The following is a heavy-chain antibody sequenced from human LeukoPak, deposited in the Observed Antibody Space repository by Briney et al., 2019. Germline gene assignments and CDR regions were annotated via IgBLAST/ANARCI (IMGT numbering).Heavy chain of an antibody. CDR1: GGSISSSRYY. CDR3: ARDAGGGYYFDY. V-gene: IGHV4-39*07. Sequence: SETLSLTCTVSGGSISSSRYYWGWIRQPPGKGLEWIGSIYYSGSTYYNPSLKSRVTISVDTSKNQFSLKLSSVTAADTAVYYCARDAGGGYYFDYWGQGTLVTVSS. CDR2: IYYSGST. J-gene: IGHJ4*02. D-gene: IGHD3-22*01.